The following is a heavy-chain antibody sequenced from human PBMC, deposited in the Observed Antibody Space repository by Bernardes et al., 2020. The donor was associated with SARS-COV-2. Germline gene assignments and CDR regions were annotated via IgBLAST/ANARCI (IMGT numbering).Heavy chain of an antibody. V-gene: IGHV3-33*01. D-gene: IGHD2-21*01. CDR3: GRGKEDRGDFRIAY. Sequence: GGSLRLSCAASGFTFSRHSMHWVRQAPGKGLEWVAVIWNDGSNENYADSVRGRFTISRDNSQNTLYLQMNRLRVEDTAVYYCGRGKEDRGDFRIAYWGQGTLVTVSS. CDR1: GFTFSRHS. J-gene: IGHJ4*02. CDR2: IWNDGSNE.